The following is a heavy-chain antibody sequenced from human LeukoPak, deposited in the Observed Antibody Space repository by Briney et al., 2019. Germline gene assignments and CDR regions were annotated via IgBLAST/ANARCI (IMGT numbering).Heavy chain of an antibody. D-gene: IGHD5-18*01. J-gene: IGHJ4*02. CDR1: GFTFSSYA. V-gene: IGHV3-30-3*01. Sequence: QPGRSLRLSCAASGFTFSSYAMHWVRQAPGKGLEWVAVISYDGSNKYYADSVKGRFTISRDNAKNSLYLQMNSLRAEDTAVYYCARGVQLWYDYWGQGTLVTVSS. CDR2: ISYDGSNK. CDR3: ARGVQLWYDY.